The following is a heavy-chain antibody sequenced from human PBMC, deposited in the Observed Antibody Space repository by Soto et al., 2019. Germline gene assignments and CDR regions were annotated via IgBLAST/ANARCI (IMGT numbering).Heavy chain of an antibody. CDR3: AKSLKIFGLAATRSGPLDS. Sequence: SLRLSCAASGFTPDDYAMHWVRQAPGKGLEWVSNIGWKSGSLVYADSVKGRFTISRDNVRNSLYLEMNSLRAEDTALYYCAKSLKIFGLAATRSGPLDSWGQGALVTVSS. V-gene: IGHV3-9*02. CDR2: IGWKSGSL. D-gene: IGHD3-3*01. J-gene: IGHJ4*02. CDR1: GFTPDDYA.